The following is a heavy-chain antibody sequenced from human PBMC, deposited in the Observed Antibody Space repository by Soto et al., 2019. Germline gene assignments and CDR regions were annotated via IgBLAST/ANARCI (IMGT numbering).Heavy chain of an antibody. J-gene: IGHJ6*02. CDR2: IVVGSGNT. V-gene: IGHV1-58*02. D-gene: IGHD1-1*01. CDR3: AAVKRWDV. Sequence: GASVKVSCKSSGDSFNDYYIHWVRQAPGQGLEWIGWIVVGSGNTNYAQKFQERVTITRDMSTSTAYMELSSLRSEDTAVYYCAAVKRWDVWGQGTTVTVSS. CDR1: GDSFNDYY.